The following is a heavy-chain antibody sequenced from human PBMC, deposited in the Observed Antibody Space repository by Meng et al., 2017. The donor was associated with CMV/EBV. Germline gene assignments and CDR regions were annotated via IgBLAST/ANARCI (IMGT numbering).Heavy chain of an antibody. CDR2: IYYSGST. CDR1: GGSISSSSYY. V-gene: IGHV4-39*07. CDR3: ARAHGANWFDP. Sequence: SETLSLTCTVSGGSISSSSYYWGWIRQPPGKGLEWIGSIYYSGSTYYNPSLKSRVTISVDTSKNQFSLKLSSVTAADTAVYYCARAHGANWFDPWGQGTLVTVSS. D-gene: IGHD1-26*01. J-gene: IGHJ5*02.